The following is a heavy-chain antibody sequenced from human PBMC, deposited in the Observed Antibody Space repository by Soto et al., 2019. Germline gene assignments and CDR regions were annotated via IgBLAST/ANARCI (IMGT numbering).Heavy chain of an antibody. Sequence: PWGSLRLSCAASGFTFDDYTMHWVRQAPGKGLEWVSLISWDGGSTYYADSVKGRFTISRDNSKNSLYLQMNSLRTEDTALYYCAKDDLGGGDYGMDVWGQGTTVTVSS. V-gene: IGHV3-43*01. D-gene: IGHD2-15*01. J-gene: IGHJ6*02. CDR3: AKDDLGGGDYGMDV. CDR2: ISWDGGST. CDR1: GFTFDDYT.